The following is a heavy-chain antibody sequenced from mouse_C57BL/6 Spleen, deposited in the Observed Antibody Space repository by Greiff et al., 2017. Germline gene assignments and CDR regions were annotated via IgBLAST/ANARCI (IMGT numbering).Heavy chain of an antibody. CDR2: IDPETGGT. J-gene: IGHJ4*01. CDR3: TRGHEGAMDY. V-gene: IGHV1-15*01. CDR1: GYTFTDYE. Sequence: QVQLKESGAELVRPGASVTLSCKASGYTFTDYEMHWVKQTPVHGLEWIGAIDPETGGTAYNQKFKGKAILTADKSSSTAYMELRSLTSEDSAVYYCTRGHEGAMDYWGQGTSVTVSS.